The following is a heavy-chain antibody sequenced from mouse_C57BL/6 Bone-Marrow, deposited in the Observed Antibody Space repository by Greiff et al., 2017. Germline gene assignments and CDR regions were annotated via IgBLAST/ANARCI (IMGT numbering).Heavy chain of an antibody. CDR2: MHPNGGSP. V-gene: IGHV1-64*01. CDR1: GYTFTNYW. J-gene: IGHJ4*01. D-gene: IGHD2-4*01. CDR3: ARSYDYDDYTMDY. Sequence: QVQLQQPGAELVKPGASVKLSCKASGYTFTNYWMHWVKQRPGQGLEWIGMMHPNGGSPDYNEKFKSEATLSVDKSSRTAYMELSRLTSEDSAVYYWARSYDYDDYTMDYWGQGTSGTVSS.